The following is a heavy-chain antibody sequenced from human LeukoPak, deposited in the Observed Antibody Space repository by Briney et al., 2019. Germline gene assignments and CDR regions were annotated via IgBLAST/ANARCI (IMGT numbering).Heavy chain of an antibody. CDR1: GYSFTCYW. Sequence: PGESLKISCKGSGYSFTCYWIGWVRQMPGKGLEWMGIIYPGDSDTRYSPSFQGQVTISADKSISTAYLQWSSLKASDTAMYYCARHYSDYDSSGHLVGYFDYWGQGTLVTVSS. V-gene: IGHV5-51*01. CDR2: IYPGDSDT. D-gene: IGHD3-22*01. J-gene: IGHJ4*02. CDR3: ARHYSDYDSSGHLVGYFDY.